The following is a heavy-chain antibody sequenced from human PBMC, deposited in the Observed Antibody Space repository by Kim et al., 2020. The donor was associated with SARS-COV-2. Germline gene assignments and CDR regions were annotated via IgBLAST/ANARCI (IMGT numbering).Heavy chain of an antibody. CDR1: GGSISSSSYY. CDR2: IYYSGST. D-gene: IGHD3-10*01. CDR3: ARQAGMVRDIDY. J-gene: IGHJ4*02. Sequence: SETLSLTCTVSGGSISSSSYYWGWIRQPPGKGLEWIGSIYYSGSTYYNPSLKSRVTISVDTSKNQFSLKLSSVTAADTAVYYCARQAGMVRDIDYWGQGTLVTVSS. V-gene: IGHV4-39*01.